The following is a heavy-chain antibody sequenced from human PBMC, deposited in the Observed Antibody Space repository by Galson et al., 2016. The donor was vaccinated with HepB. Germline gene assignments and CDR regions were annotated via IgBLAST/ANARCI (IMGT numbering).Heavy chain of an antibody. V-gene: IGHV3-9*01. D-gene: IGHD2-15*01. Sequence: SLRLSCAASGFTFDDYAMHWVRQAPGKGLEWVSGITWNSGNIDYADSVKGRFTISRDNAKNSLHLQMNSLRAEDTALYYCAKGVWVEAYYFDYWGQGTLVTVSS. CDR3: AKGVWVEAYYFDY. CDR2: ITWNSGNI. CDR1: GFTFDDYA. J-gene: IGHJ4*02.